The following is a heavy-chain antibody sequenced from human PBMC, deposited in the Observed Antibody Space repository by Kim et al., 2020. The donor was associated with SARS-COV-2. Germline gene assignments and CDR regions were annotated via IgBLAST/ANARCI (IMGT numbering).Heavy chain of an antibody. Sequence: YGGTTEYAASVKGRFTISRDSSKSIAYLQMNSLKTEDTAVYYCTRAHFDYWGQGTLVTVSS. J-gene: IGHJ4*02. CDR3: TRAHFDY. CDR2: YGGTT. V-gene: IGHV3-49*01.